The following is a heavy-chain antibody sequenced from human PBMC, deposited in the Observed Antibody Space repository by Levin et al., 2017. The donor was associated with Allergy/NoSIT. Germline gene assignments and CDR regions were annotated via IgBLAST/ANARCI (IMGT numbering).Heavy chain of an antibody. V-gene: IGHV1-18*01. Sequence: GESLKISCKTSGYTFSSYGVSWVRQFPGQGLEWMGWISGYNGNRIYSQKLQGRVTLTMDTSTATVFMELRGLTSDDTALYYCARDGVYDFRSPHYWGYFDLWGQGTLVTVSS. D-gene: IGHD3/OR15-3a*01. J-gene: IGHJ5*02. CDR1: GYTFSSYG. CDR2: ISGYNGNR. CDR3: ARDGVYDFRSPHYWGYFDL.